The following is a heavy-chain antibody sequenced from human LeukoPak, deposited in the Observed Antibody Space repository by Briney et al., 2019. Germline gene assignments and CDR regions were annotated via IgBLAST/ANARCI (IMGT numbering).Heavy chain of an antibody. CDR1: GYTFTSYA. D-gene: IGHD2-15*01. J-gene: IGHJ5*02. Sequence: GASVKVSCKASGYTFTSYAMNWVRQAPGQGLEWMGWINTNTGNPTYAQGFTGRFVFSLDTSVSTAYLQISGLKAEDTAVYYCARAGYCSGGSCYSVQNWFDPWGQGTLVTVSS. V-gene: IGHV7-4-1*02. CDR2: INTNTGNP. CDR3: ARAGYCSGGSCYSVQNWFDP.